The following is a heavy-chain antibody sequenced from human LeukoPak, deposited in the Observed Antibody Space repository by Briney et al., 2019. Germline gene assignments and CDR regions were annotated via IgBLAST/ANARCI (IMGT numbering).Heavy chain of an antibody. CDR3: ARDDKYGMDV. V-gene: IGHV1-18*01. J-gene: IGHJ6*02. Sequence: GASVKVSCKASGYIFSNYDISWVRQASGQGLEWMGWISAYNGYTNSAQKFQARVTMTTDTSTSTAYMELRSLRSDDTAVYYCARDDKYGMDVWGQGTTVIVSS. CDR2: ISAYNGYT. CDR1: GYIFSNYD.